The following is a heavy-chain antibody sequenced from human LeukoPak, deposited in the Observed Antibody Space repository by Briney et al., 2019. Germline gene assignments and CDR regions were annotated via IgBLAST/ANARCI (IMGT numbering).Heavy chain of an antibody. Sequence: GGSLRLSCAASGFTFSSYAMSWVRQAPGKGLEWVSAISGSGGSTYYADSVKGRFTISRDNSKNTLYLQMNSLRAEDTAVYYCANLAYCGGDCSKSPDYWGQGTLVTVSS. CDR2: ISGSGGST. CDR3: ANLAYCGGDCSKSPDY. V-gene: IGHV3-23*01. J-gene: IGHJ4*02. D-gene: IGHD2-21*02. CDR1: GFTFSSYA.